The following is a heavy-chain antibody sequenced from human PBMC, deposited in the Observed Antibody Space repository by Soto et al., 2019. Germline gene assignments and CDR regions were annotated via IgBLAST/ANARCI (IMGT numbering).Heavy chain of an antibody. V-gene: IGHV3-23*01. CDR1: GFTFSSYA. J-gene: IGHJ4*02. CDR2: ISGSGGSS. CDR3: VKAFAPTTVTTPLDC. D-gene: IGHD4-17*01. Sequence: EVQLLESGGAFIQPGGSLRLSCAGSGFTFSSYALGWVRQAPGKGLEWVSDISGSGGSSYYADSVKGRFTISRDNSKNTLYLQMNILRAEDTAVYHCVKAFAPTTVTTPLDCWGQGTLVTVSS.